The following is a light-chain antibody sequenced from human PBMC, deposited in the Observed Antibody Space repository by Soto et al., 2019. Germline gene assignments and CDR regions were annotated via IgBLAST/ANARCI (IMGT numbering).Light chain of an antibody. CDR1: QSISSY. V-gene: IGKV1-39*01. CDR2: AAS. J-gene: IGKJ1*01. Sequence: DIQMTQSPSSLSASVGDRVTITCRASQSISSYLNWYQQKPGTAPKVLIYAASSLQSGVPSRFSGSGSGTDFTLTISSLQPEDFATYYCQQSYSLPGTFGQGTKVEIK. CDR3: QQSYSLPGT.